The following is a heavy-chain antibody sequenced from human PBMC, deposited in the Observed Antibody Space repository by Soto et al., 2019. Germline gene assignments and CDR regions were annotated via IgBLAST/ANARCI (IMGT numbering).Heavy chain of an antibody. J-gene: IGHJ3*02. V-gene: IGHV3-30-3*01. CDR3: ARETQTGPPFDAFDI. Sequence: QVQLVESGGGVVQPGRSLRLSCAASGFTFSIYAMHWVRQAPGKGLEWVAVISYDGSNKYYADSVKGRFTISRDNSKNTLYLQMNSLRAEDTAVYYCARETQTGPPFDAFDIWGQGTMVTVSS. CDR2: ISYDGSNK. CDR1: GFTFSIYA.